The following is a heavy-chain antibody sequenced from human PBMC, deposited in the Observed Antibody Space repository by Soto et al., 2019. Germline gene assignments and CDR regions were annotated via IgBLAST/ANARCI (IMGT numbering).Heavy chain of an antibody. J-gene: IGHJ4*02. CDR2: ISAHNRNT. CDR3: ARDGSSGWYYFEY. D-gene: IGHD6-19*01. V-gene: IGHV1-18*01. CDR1: GYTFTSYG. Sequence: QVQLVQSGVEVKKPGASVKVSCKASGYTFTSYGISWVRQAPGQGLEWMGRISAHNRNTNYAQKFQGRVTMTTDTSTSTDYRELRSLRSDDTAVYYCARDGSSGWYYFEYRGQGTLVTVSS.